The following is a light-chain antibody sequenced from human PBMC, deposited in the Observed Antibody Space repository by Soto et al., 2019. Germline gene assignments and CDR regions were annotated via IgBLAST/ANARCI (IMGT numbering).Light chain of an antibody. CDR1: QSVLYSSNNRHN. V-gene: IGKV4-1*01. Sequence: DIVMTQSPDSLAVSLGERATINCKSSQSVLYSSNNRHNLAWYQQKPGHPPKLLISWASTRESEVPDRFSGNGSVTDLLLPISSLQAQDLAVYYCLQYSTIPHTSGQGTKLEI. CDR3: LQYSTIPHT. J-gene: IGKJ2*01. CDR2: WAS.